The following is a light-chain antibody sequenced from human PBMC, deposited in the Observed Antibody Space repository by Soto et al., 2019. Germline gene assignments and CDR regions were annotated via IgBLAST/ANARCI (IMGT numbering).Light chain of an antibody. CDR3: AAWDDSLNGWV. CDR2: YDD. CDR1: TSNVEDNA. V-gene: IGLV1-36*01. Sequence: QSVLTQPPSVSEAPGQRVTISCSGGTSNVEDNAVNWYQQLPGRAPKLLIYYDDLRPSGVSGRFSGSKSGTSASLAISGLQSEDEADYYCAAWDDSLNGWVFGGGTKLTFL. J-gene: IGLJ3*02.